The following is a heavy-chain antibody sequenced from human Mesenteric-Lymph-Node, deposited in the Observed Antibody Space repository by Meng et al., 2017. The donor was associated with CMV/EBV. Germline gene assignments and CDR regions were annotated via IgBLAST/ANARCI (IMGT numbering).Heavy chain of an antibody. V-gene: IGHV1-24*01. Sequence: KVSGPTLTKLYIHWVRQAPGKGLEWLGGSDPEEGETIYAPRFLGRVTMTTDTSAETAYLELNSLRSDDTAVYYCATQEVAARDRAMDDWGQGTLVTVSS. D-gene: IGHD6-6*01. CDR3: ATQEVAARDRAMDD. CDR2: SDPEEGET. CDR1: GPTLTKLY. J-gene: IGHJ4*02.